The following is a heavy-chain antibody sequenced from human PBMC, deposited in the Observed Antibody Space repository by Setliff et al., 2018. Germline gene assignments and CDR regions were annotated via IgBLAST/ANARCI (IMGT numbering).Heavy chain of an antibody. CDR2: LHRVGTF. J-gene: IGHJ4*02. CDR3: ARDDPNNYDVSAYSVGYFDY. D-gene: IGHD3-22*01. Sequence: SETLSLTCSVSGYSIITCYYWAWIRRLPGRGLEWIGSLHRVGTFFYKPSLVSRATLSLDTSRNQFSLRLQSVTAADTAVYFCARDDPNNYDVSAYSVGYFDYWGLGTPVTVSS. V-gene: IGHV4-38-2*02. CDR1: GYSIITCYY.